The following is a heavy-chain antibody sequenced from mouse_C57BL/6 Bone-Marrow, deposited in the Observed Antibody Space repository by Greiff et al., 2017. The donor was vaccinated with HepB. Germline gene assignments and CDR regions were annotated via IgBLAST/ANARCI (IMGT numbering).Heavy chain of an antibody. CDR3: TRVFPPFITTVVATFHWYFDV. CDR1: GFTFSSYA. J-gene: IGHJ1*03. D-gene: IGHD1-1*01. CDR2: ISSGGDYI. V-gene: IGHV5-9-1*02. Sequence: EVKVVESGEGLVKPGGSLKLSCAASGFTFSSYAMSWVRQTPEKRLEWVAYISSGGDYIYYADTVKGRFTISRDNARNTLYLQMSSLKSEDTAMYYCTRVFPPFITTVVATFHWYFDVWGTGTTVTVSS.